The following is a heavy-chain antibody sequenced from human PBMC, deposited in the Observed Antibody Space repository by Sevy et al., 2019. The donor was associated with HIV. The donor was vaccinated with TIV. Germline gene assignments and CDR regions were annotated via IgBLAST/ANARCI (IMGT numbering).Heavy chain of an antibody. D-gene: IGHD6-13*01. Sequence: GGSLRLSCAASGFTVSSNYMSWVRQAPGKGLEWVPVIYSGGSTYYADSVKGRFTISRDNSKNTLYLQMNSLRAEDTAVYYCARDMAAAGSEPNFDIWGQGTMVTVSS. CDR1: GFTVSSNY. V-gene: IGHV3-53*01. CDR2: IYSGGST. CDR3: ARDMAAAGSEPNFDI. J-gene: IGHJ3*02.